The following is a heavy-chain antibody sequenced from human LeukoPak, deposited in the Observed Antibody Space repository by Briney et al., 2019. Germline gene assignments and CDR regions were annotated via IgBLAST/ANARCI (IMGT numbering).Heavy chain of an antibody. J-gene: IGHJ4*02. V-gene: IGHV6-1*01. CDR1: GDSVSSNSAA. D-gene: IGHD3-3*01. Sequence: SQTLSLTCAISGDSVSSNSAAWNWIRQSPSRGLEWLGRTYYRSKWYNDYAVSVKSRITINPDTSKNQFSLQLNSVTPEDTAVYYCASSYYDFWSGYYYFDYWGQGTLVTVSS. CDR2: TYYRSKWYN. CDR3: ASSYYDFWSGYYYFDY.